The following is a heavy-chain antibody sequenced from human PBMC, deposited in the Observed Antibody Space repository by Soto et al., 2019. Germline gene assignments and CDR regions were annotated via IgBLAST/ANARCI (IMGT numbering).Heavy chain of an antibody. V-gene: IGHV4-30-2*01. Sequence: QLQLQESGSGLVKPSQTLSLTCAVSGGSISSGGYSWSWIRQPPGKGLEWIGYIYHSGSTYYNPSHKSRVTISVDRSKNQFSLKLSSVTAADTAVYYCARGETYYDFPSRAFDIWGQGTMVTVSS. J-gene: IGHJ3*02. D-gene: IGHD3-3*01. CDR3: ARGETYYDFPSRAFDI. CDR1: GGSISSGGYS. CDR2: IYHSGST.